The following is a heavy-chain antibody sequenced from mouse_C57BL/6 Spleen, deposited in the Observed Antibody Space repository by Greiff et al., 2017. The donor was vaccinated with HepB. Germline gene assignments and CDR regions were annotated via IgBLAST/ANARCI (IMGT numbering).Heavy chain of an antibody. CDR2: IDPSDSET. Sequence: QVQLQQPGAELVRPGSSVKLSCKASGYTFTSYWMHWVKQRPIQGLEWIGNIDPSDSETHYNQKFKDKATLTVDKSSSTAYMQLSSLTSEDSAVYYCARGYYGSSYSLAYWGQGTLVTVSA. D-gene: IGHD1-1*01. CDR1: GYTFTSYW. CDR3: ARGYYGSSYSLAY. J-gene: IGHJ3*01. V-gene: IGHV1-52*01.